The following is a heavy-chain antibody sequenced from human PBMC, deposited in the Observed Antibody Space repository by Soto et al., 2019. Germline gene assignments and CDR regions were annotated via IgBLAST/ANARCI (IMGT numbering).Heavy chain of an antibody. D-gene: IGHD3-22*01. J-gene: IGHJ3*02. Sequence: SETLSLTCTVSGVSISSGDYYWSWIRQPPGKGLEWIGYIYYSGSTNYNPSLKSRVTISVDTSKNQFSLKLSSVTAADTAVYYCAGDYDSSGYSLPLDAFDIWGQGTMVTVSS. V-gene: IGHV4-61*08. CDR1: GVSISSGDYY. CDR2: IYYSGST. CDR3: AGDYDSSGYSLPLDAFDI.